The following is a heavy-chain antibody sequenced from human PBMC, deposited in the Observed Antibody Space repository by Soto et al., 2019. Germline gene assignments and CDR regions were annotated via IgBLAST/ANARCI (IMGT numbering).Heavy chain of an antibody. CDR1: GVAFSFYS. CDR3: AKDRGGFTSGWEFFDF. V-gene: IGHV3-23*01. J-gene: IGHJ4*02. Sequence: EVALLESGGGLVEPGGSLRLSCEVSGVAFSFYSMSWVRQAPGKGLEWVGSISGNGATTYYAASGKGRFTFSRDNSKNTVHLQMNSLRGEDTAVYYCAKDRGGFTSGWEFFDFWGQGTLVTVSS. D-gene: IGHD6-19*01. CDR2: ISGNGATT.